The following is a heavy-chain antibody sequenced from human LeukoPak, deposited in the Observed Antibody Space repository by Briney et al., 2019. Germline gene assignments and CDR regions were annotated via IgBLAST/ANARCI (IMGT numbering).Heavy chain of an antibody. V-gene: IGHV3-21*01. CDR2: ISSSSSYI. CDR3: ARDQPNYDILTGYYLPHFDY. Sequence: GGSLRLSCAASGFTFSSYSMNWVRQAPGKGLEWVSSISSSSSYIYYADSVKGRFTISRDNAKNSLYLQMNSLRAEDTAVYYCARDQPNYDILTGYYLPHFDYWGQGTLVTVSS. D-gene: IGHD3-9*01. CDR1: GFTFSSYS. J-gene: IGHJ4*02.